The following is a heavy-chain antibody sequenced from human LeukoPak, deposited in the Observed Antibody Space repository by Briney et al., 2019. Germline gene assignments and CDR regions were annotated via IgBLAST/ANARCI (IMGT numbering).Heavy chain of an antibody. D-gene: IGHD1-26*01. CDR2: ISSSGTSM. CDR1: GFTFSSYE. Sequence: GGSLRLSCAASGFTFSSYEMNWVRQAPGKGLEWVSYISSSGTSMYYADSVKGRFTISRDNAKNSLYLQMNSLRADDTAVYYCARVLGIVGGWGQGTVVTVSS. J-gene: IGHJ4*02. V-gene: IGHV3-48*03. CDR3: ARVLGIVGG.